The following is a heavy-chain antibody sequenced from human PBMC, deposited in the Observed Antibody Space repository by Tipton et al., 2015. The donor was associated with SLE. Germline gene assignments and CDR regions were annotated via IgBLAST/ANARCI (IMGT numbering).Heavy chain of an antibody. CDR3: ARGRTTVNGWFDP. CDR2: INHSGST. Sequence: TLSLTCAVYGGSFSGYYWSWIRQSPGKGLEWIGEINHSGSTNYNPSLKSRVTISVDTSKNQFSLKLSSVTAADTAVYYCARGRTTVNGWFDPWGQGTLVTVSS. J-gene: IGHJ5*02. D-gene: IGHD4-17*01. CDR1: GGSFSGYY. V-gene: IGHV4-34*01.